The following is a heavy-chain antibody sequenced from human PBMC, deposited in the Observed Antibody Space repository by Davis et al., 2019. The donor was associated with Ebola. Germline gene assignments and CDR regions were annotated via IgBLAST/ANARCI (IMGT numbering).Heavy chain of an antibody. D-gene: IGHD6-19*01. CDR2: MNPNSGNT. CDR3: ARDLKAVAGSDY. CDR1: GYTFTSYD. V-gene: IGHV1-8*01. J-gene: IGHJ4*02. Sequence: ASVKVSCKASGYTFTSYDINWVRQATGQGLEWMGWMNPNSGNTGYAQKFQGRVTMTRNTSISTAYMELSSLRSEDTAVYYCARDLKAVAGSDYWGQGTLVTVSS.